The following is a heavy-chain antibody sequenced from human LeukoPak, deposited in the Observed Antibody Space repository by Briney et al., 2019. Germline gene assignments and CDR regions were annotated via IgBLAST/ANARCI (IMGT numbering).Heavy chain of an antibody. CDR3: ARVSYYYDPDGFDF. D-gene: IGHD3-22*01. CDR2: INHSGST. V-gene: IGHV4-34*01. J-gene: IGHJ3*01. Sequence: SETLSLTCAVYGGSFSGYYWSWIRQPPGKGLEWIGEINHSGSTNYNPSLKSRVTTSVDTSKNQFSLKLSSVTAADTAVYYCARVSYYYDPDGFDFWGQGTMVTVSS. CDR1: GGSFSGYY.